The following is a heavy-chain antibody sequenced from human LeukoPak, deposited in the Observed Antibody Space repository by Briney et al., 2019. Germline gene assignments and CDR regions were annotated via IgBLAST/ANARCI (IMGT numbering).Heavy chain of an antibody. CDR2: IDPSDSYT. CDR3: ARYTTGAFDY. V-gene: IGHV5-10-1*01. Sequence: LGDSLRISCKGSGYSFTSYWITWVRQMSGKGLEWMGRIDPSDSYTNYSPSFQGHVTISADKSISTAYLQWSSLKASDTAMYYCARYTTGAFDYWGQGTLVTVSS. CDR1: GYSFTSYW. D-gene: IGHD1-1*01. J-gene: IGHJ4*02.